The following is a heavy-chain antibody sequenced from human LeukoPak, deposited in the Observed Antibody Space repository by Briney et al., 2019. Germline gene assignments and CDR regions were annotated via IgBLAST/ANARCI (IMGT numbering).Heavy chain of an antibody. V-gene: IGHV3-23*01. D-gene: IGHD3-22*01. CDR3: ARGIDYYDSSGYFLY. CDR1: GFTFNIYA. J-gene: IGHJ4*02. CDR2: ISGSGGST. Sequence: GGSLRLSCAASGFTFNIYAMTWVRQAPGKGLEWVSAISGSGGSTYYADSVKGRFTISRDNSKNTLYLQMNSLRAEDTAVYYCARGIDYYDSSGYFLYWGQGTLVTVSS.